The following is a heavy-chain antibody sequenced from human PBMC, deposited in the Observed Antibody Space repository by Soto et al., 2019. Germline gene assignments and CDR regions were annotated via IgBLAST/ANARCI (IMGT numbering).Heavy chain of an antibody. CDR3: ARDIAAAGTVFDY. V-gene: IGHV1-18*01. Sequence: QVQLVQSGAEVKKPGASVKVSCKASGYTFTSYGISWVRQAPGQGLEWMGWISAYNGNTNYAQKLQGRVTMSTDTSTSTVYMELRSLRSDDTAVYYCARDIAAAGTVFDYWGQGSLVTVSS. D-gene: IGHD6-13*01. CDR1: GYTFTSYG. CDR2: ISAYNGNT. J-gene: IGHJ4*02.